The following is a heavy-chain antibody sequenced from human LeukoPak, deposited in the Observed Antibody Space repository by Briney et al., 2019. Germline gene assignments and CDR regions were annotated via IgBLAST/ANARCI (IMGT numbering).Heavy chain of an antibody. J-gene: IGHJ4*02. CDR1: GYSISSGYY. CDR3: AREGGATTKIDY. D-gene: IGHD1-26*01. Sequence: SETLSLTCTVSGYSISSGYYRGWIRQPPGKGLEWIGSIYQSGSTYYNPSLKSRVTISVDMSKNQFSLKLSSVTAADTAVYYCAREGGATTKIDYWGQGTLVTVSS. CDR2: IYQSGST. V-gene: IGHV4-38-2*02.